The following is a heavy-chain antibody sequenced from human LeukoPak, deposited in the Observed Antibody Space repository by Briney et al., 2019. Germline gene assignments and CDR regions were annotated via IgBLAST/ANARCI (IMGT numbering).Heavy chain of an antibody. V-gene: IGHV5-51*01. CDR1: GYRFTSDW. D-gene: IGHD2-15*01. J-gene: IGHJ4*02. Sequence: GESLKISGKGSGYRFTSDWIGWVRQMPGKGLEWMGIIYPGDSDPRYSPSFQGQVTIPADKSISSAYLQWSSLKASDTAMYYCARLLGPMVARGYFDFWGQGTLVTVSS. CDR2: IYPGDSDP. CDR3: ARLLGPMVARGYFDF.